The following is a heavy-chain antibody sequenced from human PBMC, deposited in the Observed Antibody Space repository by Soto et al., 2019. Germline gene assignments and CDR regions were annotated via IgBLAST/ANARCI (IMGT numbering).Heavy chain of an antibody. CDR2: IIPLFGTA. CDR3: ARGVHYDSSGYYYFY. CDR1: GGTFSTYA. D-gene: IGHD3-22*01. V-gene: IGHV1-69*13. J-gene: IGHJ4*02. Sequence: ASVKVSCKASGGTFSTYAIDWVRQAPGQGLEWMGGIIPLFGTAKYAQNFQGRITITADESTNTAYMELRSLRSQDTAVYYCARGVHYDSSGYYYFYWGQGALVTVSS.